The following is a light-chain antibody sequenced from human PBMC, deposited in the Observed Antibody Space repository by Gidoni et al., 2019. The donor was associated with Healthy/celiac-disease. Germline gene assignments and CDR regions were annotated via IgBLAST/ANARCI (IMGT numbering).Light chain of an antibody. CDR1: SSDVGGYNY. Sequence: QSALTQPASVSGSPGQSITISCTGTSSDVGGYNYVSWYQQHPGKAPKPIIYEVSNRPSGVPDRFSGSKSGNTASLTISGLQAEDEADYYCSSYTSSSTWVFGGGTKLTVL. CDR2: EVS. CDR3: SSYTSSSTWV. J-gene: IGLJ3*02. V-gene: IGLV2-14*01.